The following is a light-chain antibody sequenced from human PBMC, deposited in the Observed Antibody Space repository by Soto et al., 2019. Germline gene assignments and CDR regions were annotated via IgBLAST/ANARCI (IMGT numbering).Light chain of an antibody. V-gene: IGKV2-28*01. Sequence: DIVMTQSPLSLPVTPGEPASISCRSSQSLLHSNGYNCVDWYLQKPGQSPQLLIYLGSNRASGVPDRLSGSGSGTDFTLKISRVGAEDVGVYYCMQALQTPVTFGGGTKVEIK. CDR1: QSLLHSNGYNC. J-gene: IGKJ4*01. CDR2: LGS. CDR3: MQALQTPVT.